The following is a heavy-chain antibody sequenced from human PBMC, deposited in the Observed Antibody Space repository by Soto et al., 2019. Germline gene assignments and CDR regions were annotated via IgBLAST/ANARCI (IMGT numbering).Heavy chain of an antibody. J-gene: IGHJ4*02. CDR1: GYTFTGYY. V-gene: IGHV1-2*02. Sequence: QVQLVQSGAEVKKPGASVKVSCKASGYTFTGYYMHWVRQAPGQGLEWMGWINPNSGGTNYADSVKGRFTISRDNSKNTLYLQMNSLRAEDTAVYYCAKGPEQLVHGVFDYWGQGTLVTVFS. CDR3: AKGPEQLVHGVFDY. CDR2: INPNSGGT. D-gene: IGHD6-6*01.